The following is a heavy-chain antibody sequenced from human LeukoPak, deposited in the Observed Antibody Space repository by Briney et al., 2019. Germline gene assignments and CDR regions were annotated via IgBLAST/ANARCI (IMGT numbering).Heavy chain of an antibody. CDR3: ASPTTVTTIAFDI. V-gene: IGHV5-51*01. D-gene: IGHD4-17*01. CDR1: GYSFTSYW. CDR2: IYPGDSDT. Sequence: GESLKISCKGSGYSFTSYWIGWERQMPGEGLEWMGIIYPGDSDTRYSPSLQGQVTISADKSISTAYLQWSSLKASDTAMYYCASPTTVTTIAFDIWGQGTMVTVSS. J-gene: IGHJ3*02.